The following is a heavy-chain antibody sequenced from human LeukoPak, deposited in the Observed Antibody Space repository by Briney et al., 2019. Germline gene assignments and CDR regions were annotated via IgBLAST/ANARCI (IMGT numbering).Heavy chain of an antibody. CDR3: AREEYYGSGTSPFDY. CDR1: GFTFSSYS. J-gene: IGHJ4*02. D-gene: IGHD3-10*01. V-gene: IGHV3-21*01. CDR2: ISSGSSYI. Sequence: PGGSLRLSCAASGFTFSSYSMNWVRQAPGKGLEWVSSISSGSSYIYYADSVKGRFTISRDNSKNSLYLQMNSLRAEDTAVYYCAREEYYGSGTSPFDYWGQGTLVTVSS.